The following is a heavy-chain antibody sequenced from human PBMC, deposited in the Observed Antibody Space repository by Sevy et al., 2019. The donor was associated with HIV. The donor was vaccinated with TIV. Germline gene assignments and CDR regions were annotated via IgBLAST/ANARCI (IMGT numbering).Heavy chain of an antibody. Sequence: GGSLRLSCAGSGLSVSDNYMNWVRQAPGKGLELVSVFYSDGRTYYADSVKGGFTISRDNSKNTLYLHMSNLRPEDTVVYYCARDRYYDASGYYYYYYGMDVWGQGTTVTVSS. CDR1: GLSVSDNY. CDR2: FYSDGRT. CDR3: ARDRYYDASGYYYYYYGMDV. V-gene: IGHV3-66*01. J-gene: IGHJ6*02. D-gene: IGHD3-22*01.